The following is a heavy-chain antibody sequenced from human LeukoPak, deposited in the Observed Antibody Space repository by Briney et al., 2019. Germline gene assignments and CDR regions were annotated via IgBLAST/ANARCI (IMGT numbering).Heavy chain of an antibody. CDR1: GFTVSSNY. CDR3: ARVGTARPYYYYMDV. Sequence: GGSLRLSCAASGFTVSSNYMSWVRQAPGKGLEWVSVIYSGGSTYYADSVKGRFTISRDNSKNTLYLLMNSLRAEDTAVYYCARVGTARPYYYYMDVWGKGTTVTVSS. J-gene: IGHJ6*03. V-gene: IGHV3-66*02. D-gene: IGHD7-27*01. CDR2: IYSGGST.